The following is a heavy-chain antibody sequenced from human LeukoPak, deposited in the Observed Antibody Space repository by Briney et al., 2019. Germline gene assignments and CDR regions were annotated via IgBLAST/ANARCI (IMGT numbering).Heavy chain of an antibody. CDR1: GFTFSSYS. D-gene: IGHD6-13*01. J-gene: IGHJ6*02. V-gene: IGHV3-23*01. Sequence: GGSLRLSCAASGFTFSSYSMNWVRQAPGKGLEWVSGTNDSGGSTYYADSVKGRFTISRDNSKNTLYLQMNSLRAEDTAVYYCAKMSSSWTYYYGMDVWGQGTTVTVSS. CDR3: AKMSSSWTYYYGMDV. CDR2: TNDSGGST.